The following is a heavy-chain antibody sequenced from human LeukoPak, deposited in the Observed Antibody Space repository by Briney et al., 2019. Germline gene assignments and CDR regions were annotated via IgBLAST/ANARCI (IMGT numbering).Heavy chain of an antibody. CDR3: ARAAAGTFDY. CDR2: ISGSGGST. J-gene: IGHJ4*02. CDR1: GFSFSSYG. V-gene: IGHV3-21*01. D-gene: IGHD6-13*01. Sequence: GSLRLSCAGSGFSFSSYGMHWVRQAPGKGLEWVSAISGSGGSTYYADSVKGRFTISRDNAKNSLYLQMNSLRAEDTAVYYCARAAAGTFDYWGQGTLVTVSS.